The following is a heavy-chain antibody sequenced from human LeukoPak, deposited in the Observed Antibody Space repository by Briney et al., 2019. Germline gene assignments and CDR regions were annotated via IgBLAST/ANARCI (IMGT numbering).Heavy chain of an antibody. Sequence: GTSLRLSCVASGFTLSPCGMHWVRQAPGKGLGWVAVITYDGITTYSDDSVKGRFTISRDTSKSTLHLQMNNLRPEDTAVYFCVKEQESGYYRTADYWGQGTLATVSS. J-gene: IGHJ4*02. CDR3: VKEQESGYYRTADY. CDR1: GFTLSPCG. D-gene: IGHD3-10*01. CDR2: ITYDGITT. V-gene: IGHV3-30*18.